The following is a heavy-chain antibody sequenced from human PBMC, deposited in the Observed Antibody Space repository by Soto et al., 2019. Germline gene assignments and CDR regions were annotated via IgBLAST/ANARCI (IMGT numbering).Heavy chain of an antibody. J-gene: IGHJ6*02. CDR1: GFTFSNYG. V-gene: IGHV3-30*18. CDR2: ISYDGINK. CDR3: AKVGFSGSSTYYYYYGMDV. Sequence: QVQLVESGGGVVQPGRSLRLSCAASGFTFSNYGMHWVRQAPGKGLEWVAVISYDGINKYHADSAKGRFTISRDNSKXXLXXQMNSLGAEDTAVYYCAKVGFSGSSTYYYYYGMDVWGQGTTVTVSS. D-gene: IGHD1-26*01.